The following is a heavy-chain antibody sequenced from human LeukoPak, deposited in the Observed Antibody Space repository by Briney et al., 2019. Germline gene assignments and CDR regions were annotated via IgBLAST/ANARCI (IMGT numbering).Heavy chain of an antibody. J-gene: IGHJ4*02. CDR1: GFPFSSYW. D-gene: IGHD3-16*01. CDR2: IYSDGST. V-gene: IGHV3-53*01. CDR3: ARDHRIGGS. Sequence: GGSLRLSCAASGFPFSSYWMHWVRQAPGKGLEWVSVIYSDGSTFYADSVKGRFTISRDIFKNTLYLQMNSLRAEDTAVYYCARDHRIGGSWGQGTLVTVSS.